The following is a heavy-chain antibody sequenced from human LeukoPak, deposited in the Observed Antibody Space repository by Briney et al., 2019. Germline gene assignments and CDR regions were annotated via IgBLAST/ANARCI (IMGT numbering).Heavy chain of an antibody. CDR2: INNDGSRT. Sequence: PGGSLRLSCAASGFTFSIYWMHWVRQVPGQGLVWVSQINNDGSRTNYADSVKGRFTISRDNAKNSLYLQMNSLRAEDTAVYYCARDRESYYGSGSYSFDHWGQGTLVTVSS. CDR1: GFTFSIYW. D-gene: IGHD3-10*01. CDR3: ARDRESYYGSGSYSFDH. J-gene: IGHJ4*02. V-gene: IGHV3-74*01.